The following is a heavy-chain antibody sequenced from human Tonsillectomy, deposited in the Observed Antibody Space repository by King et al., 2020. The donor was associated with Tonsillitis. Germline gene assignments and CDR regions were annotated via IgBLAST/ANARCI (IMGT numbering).Heavy chain of an antibody. V-gene: IGHV1-46*01. J-gene: IGHJ3*02. CDR3: ARVHYGSGSSLWYAFDI. D-gene: IGHD3-10*01. CDR2: INPSGGST. CDR1: GYTFTSYY. Sequence: QLVQSGAEVKKPGASVKVSCKASGYTFTSYYMHWVRQAPGQGLEWMGIINPSGGSTSYAQKFQGRVTMTRDTSTSTVYMELSSLRSEDTAVYYCARVHYGSGSSLWYAFDIWGQGTMATASA.